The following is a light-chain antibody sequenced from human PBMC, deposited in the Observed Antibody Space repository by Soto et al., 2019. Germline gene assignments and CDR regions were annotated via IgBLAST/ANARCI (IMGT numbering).Light chain of an antibody. Sequence: EIVMTQSPATLSVSPGERATLSCRASQSVGSDLAWYQHTPGQPPRLLIYGASTRATGIPGRFSGSGSGTEFTHTISSLQSEDFAVYFCQQYNNWPPWTFGQGTKVDIK. CDR2: GAS. CDR3: QQYNNWPPWT. V-gene: IGKV3-15*01. J-gene: IGKJ1*01. CDR1: QSVGSD.